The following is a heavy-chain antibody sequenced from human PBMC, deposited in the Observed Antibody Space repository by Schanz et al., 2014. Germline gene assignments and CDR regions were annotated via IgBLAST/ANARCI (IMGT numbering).Heavy chain of an antibody. V-gene: IGHV1-18*01. CDR2: ISVYHGHT. J-gene: IGHJ4*02. CDR1: GYSFTTYG. CDR3: ARDVPINDY. D-gene: IGHD2-2*01. Sequence: QVQLVQSAPEVKKPGASVKVSCKASGYSFTTYGLNWVRQAPGQGLEWMGWISVYHGHTNYAEKVHGRVTMTTDTSTSTAYMELRSLISDDTAVYYCARDVPINDYWGQGTPVTVSS.